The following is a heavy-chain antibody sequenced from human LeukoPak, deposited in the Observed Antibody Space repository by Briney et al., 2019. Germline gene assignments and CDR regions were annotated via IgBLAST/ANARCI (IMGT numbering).Heavy chain of an antibody. CDR1: GDSISSYY. D-gene: IGHD3-10*01. J-gene: IGHJ5*02. CDR2: IYYSGST. Sequence: PSETLSLTCTVSGDSISSYYCSWIRQPPGKGLEWIGYIYYSGSTSYNPSLKSRVTISLDTSNNQFSLKLRSVTAADTAVYYCARPRVTMVRGVIGPLDPWGQGTLVTVSS. CDR3: ARPRVTMVRGVIGPLDP. V-gene: IGHV4-59*01.